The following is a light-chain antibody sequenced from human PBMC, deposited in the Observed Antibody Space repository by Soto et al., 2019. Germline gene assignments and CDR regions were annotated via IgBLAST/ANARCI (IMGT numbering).Light chain of an antibody. CDR1: QTVSNNY. Sequence: ETLLTQSPGRLSLSPGEGATLSCRASQTVSNNYLAWFQQHPGQAPRLLIYGASSRVTGIPDRFSGSGSGTDFTLTISRLEPEDFAVYYCQHHRSQPHTFGRGTELEI. J-gene: IGKJ2*01. CDR2: GAS. CDR3: QHHRSQPHT. V-gene: IGKV3-20*01.